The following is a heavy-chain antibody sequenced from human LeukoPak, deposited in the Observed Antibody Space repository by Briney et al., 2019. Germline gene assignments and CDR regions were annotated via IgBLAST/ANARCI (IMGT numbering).Heavy chain of an antibody. CDR1: GGSISSYY. CDR3: ARGPRLSYYDFWSGYNGAYYYYYMDV. D-gene: IGHD3-3*01. CDR2: IYYSGST. J-gene: IGHJ6*03. V-gene: IGHV4-59*12. Sequence: SETLSLTCTLSGGSISSYYWSWIRQPPGKGLEWIGYIYYSGSTNYNPSLKSRVTISVDTSKNQFSLKLSSVTAADTAVYYCARGPRLSYYDFWSGYNGAYYYYYMDVWGKGTTVTVSS.